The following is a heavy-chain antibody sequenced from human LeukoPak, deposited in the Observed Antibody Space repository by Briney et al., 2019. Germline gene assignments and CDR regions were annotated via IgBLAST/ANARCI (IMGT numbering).Heavy chain of an antibody. CDR2: IKHDGSEK. J-gene: IGHJ6*02. CDR3: TRDLMDYDVSTGLHHYYMDV. Sequence: GGSLRLSCAASGFTFSSYWMSWVRQAPGKGLEWVANIKHDGSEKYSVDPVKGRFTISRDNAKNTLYLQMNTLRVEDTAVYYCTRDLMDYDVSTGLHHYYMDVWGQGTTVTVSS. CDR1: GFTFSSYW. V-gene: IGHV3-7*01. D-gene: IGHD3-9*01.